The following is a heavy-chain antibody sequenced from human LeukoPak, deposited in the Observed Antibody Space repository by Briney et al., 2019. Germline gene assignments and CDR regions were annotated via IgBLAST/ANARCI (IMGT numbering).Heavy chain of an antibody. CDR3: ARVDPYGSGSYYPGV. CDR1: GGSISSYY. Sequence: TTSETLSLTCTVSGGSISSYYWSWIRQPPGKGLEWIGYIYYSGSTNYNPSLKSRVTISVDTFKNQFSLKLSSVTAADTAVYYCARVDPYGSGSYYPGVWGQGTLVTVSS. V-gene: IGHV4-59*01. J-gene: IGHJ4*02. D-gene: IGHD3-10*01. CDR2: IYYSGST.